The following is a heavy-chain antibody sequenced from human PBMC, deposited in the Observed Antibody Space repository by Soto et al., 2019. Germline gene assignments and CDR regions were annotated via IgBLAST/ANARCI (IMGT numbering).Heavy chain of an antibody. CDR1: GYTFTSYY. CDR2: INPSGGST. J-gene: IGHJ4*02. CDR3: AGTYYYDSSGYSPGDFDY. Sequence: ASVKVSCKASGYTFTSYYMHWVRQAPGQGLEWMGIINPSGGSTSYAQKFQGRVTMTRDTSTSTVYMELSSLRSEDTAVYYCAGTYYYDSSGYSPGDFDYWGQGTLVTVSS. V-gene: IGHV1-46*01. D-gene: IGHD3-22*01.